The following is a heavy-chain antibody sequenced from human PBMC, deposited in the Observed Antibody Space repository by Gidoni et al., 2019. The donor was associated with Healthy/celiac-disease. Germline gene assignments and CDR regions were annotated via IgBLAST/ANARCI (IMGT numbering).Heavy chain of an antibody. D-gene: IGHD6-13*01. V-gene: IGHV1-69*04. J-gene: IGHJ4*02. CDR3: ARAEGIAAARVYFDY. Sequence: QGRVTITADKSTSTTYMELSSLRSEDTAVYYCARAEGIAAARVYFDYWGQGTLVTVSS.